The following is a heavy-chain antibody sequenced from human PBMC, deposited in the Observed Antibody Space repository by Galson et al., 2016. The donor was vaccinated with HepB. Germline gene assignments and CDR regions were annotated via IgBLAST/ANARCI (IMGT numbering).Heavy chain of an antibody. CDR1: GDSVSSNSAG. D-gene: IGHD7-27*01. CDR3: ARSYLLGRGFGW. CDR2: TFYRSNWQN. Sequence: CAISGDSVSSNSAGWNWIRQSPSRGLEWLGRTFYRSNWQNDYAESVKSRISINPDASKNQFSLQLNSVTPEDTAVYYCARSYLLGRGFGWWGQGTLVTVSS. J-gene: IGHJ4*02. V-gene: IGHV6-1*01.